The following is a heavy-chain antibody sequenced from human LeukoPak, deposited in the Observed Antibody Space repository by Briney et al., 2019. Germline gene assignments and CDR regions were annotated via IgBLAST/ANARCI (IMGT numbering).Heavy chain of an antibody. CDR3: ARVYDYGGNSGVCYFDY. Sequence: GESLKISCKGSGYSFTSYWIGWVRPMPGKGLEWMGIIYPGDSDTRYSPSFQGQVTISADKSISTAYLQWSSLKASDTAMYYCARVYDYGGNSGVCYFDYWGQGTLVTVSS. J-gene: IGHJ4*02. CDR1: GYSFTSYW. D-gene: IGHD4-23*01. CDR2: IYPGDSDT. V-gene: IGHV5-51*01.